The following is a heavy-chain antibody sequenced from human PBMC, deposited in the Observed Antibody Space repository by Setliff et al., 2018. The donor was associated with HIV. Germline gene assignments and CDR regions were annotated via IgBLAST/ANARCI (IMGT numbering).Heavy chain of an antibody. CDR3: ARLPGTWLQSLWERAPYYFDY. V-gene: IGHV5-51*01. CDR1: GYIFTSYW. D-gene: IGHD5-12*01. J-gene: IGHJ4*02. CDR2: IYPADSDT. Sequence: PGESLKISCKGSGYIFTSYWIAWVRQMPGKGLEWKGIIYPADSDTRYSPSFQGQVTISADKSISTAFLQWNSLRASDTAMYYCARLPGTWLQSLWERAPYYFDYWGPGTLVTVSS.